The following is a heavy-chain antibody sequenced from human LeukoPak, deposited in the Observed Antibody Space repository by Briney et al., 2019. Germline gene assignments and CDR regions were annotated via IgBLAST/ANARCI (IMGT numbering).Heavy chain of an antibody. J-gene: IGHJ4*02. CDR3: ARKTFGTVYFDY. CDR1: GFTFSTYE. D-gene: IGHD1-1*01. V-gene: IGHV3-48*03. Sequence: GGSLRLSCAASGFTFSTYEMNWVRQAPGKGLEWVSYISPTGTTIYYAQSVKGRVTISRDNAKNSVYLHMNSLRVEDTAVYYCARKTFGTVYFDYWGQGILVTVSS. CDR2: ISPTGTTI.